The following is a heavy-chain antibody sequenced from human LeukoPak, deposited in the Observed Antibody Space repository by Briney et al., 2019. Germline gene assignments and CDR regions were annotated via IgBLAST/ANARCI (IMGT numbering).Heavy chain of an antibody. CDR2: ISAYNGNT. D-gene: IGHD6-13*01. V-gene: IGHV1-18*01. CDR1: GYTFTSYG. CDR3: ATYIAAAGRSFGPFDY. J-gene: IGHJ4*02. Sequence: ASVKVSCKASGYTFTSYGISWVRQAPGQGLEWMGWISAYNGNTNYAQKLQGRVTMTTDTSTSTAYMELRSLRSDDTAVYYCATYIAAAGRSFGPFDYWGQGTLVTVSS.